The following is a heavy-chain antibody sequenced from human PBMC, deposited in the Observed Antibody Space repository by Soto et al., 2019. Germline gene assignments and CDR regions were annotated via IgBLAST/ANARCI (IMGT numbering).Heavy chain of an antibody. Sequence: PSETLSLTCTVSGGSISSGGYYWSWIRQHPGKGLEWIGYIYYSGSTYYNPSLKSRVTISVDTSKNQFSLKLSSVTAADTAVYYCARSLGGLWPIDYWGQGTLVTVSS. CDR2: IYYSGST. CDR1: GGSISSGGYY. D-gene: IGHD5-18*01. J-gene: IGHJ4*02. V-gene: IGHV4-31*03. CDR3: ARSLGGLWPIDY.